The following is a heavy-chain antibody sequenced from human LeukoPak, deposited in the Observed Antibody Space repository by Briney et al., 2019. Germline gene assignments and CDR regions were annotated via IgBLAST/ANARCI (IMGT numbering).Heavy chain of an antibody. CDR1: GGTFSSSA. V-gene: IGHV1-69*01. CDR3: ARELERRYYYYGIDV. D-gene: IGHD1-1*01. CDR2: IIPIFGPA. Sequence: SVKVSCKASGGTFSSSAISWVRQAPGQGLEWMGGIIPIFGPANYAQKFQGRVTITADESTSTAYMELSSLRSEDTAVYYCARELERRYYYYGIDVWGQGTTVTVSS. J-gene: IGHJ6*02.